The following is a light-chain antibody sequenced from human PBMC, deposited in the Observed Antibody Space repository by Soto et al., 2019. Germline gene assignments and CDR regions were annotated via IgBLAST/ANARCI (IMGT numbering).Light chain of an antibody. CDR1: SSDVGSYNL. V-gene: IGLV2-23*03. CDR3: CSYAGSSTFEV. CDR2: EGS. J-gene: IGLJ1*01. Sequence: QSALTQPASVSGSPGQSITISCTGTSSDVGSYNLVSWYKRHPGKAPKLMIYEGSKRPSGVSNRFSGSKSGNTASLTISGLQAEDEADYYCCSYAGSSTFEVFGTGTKVTVL.